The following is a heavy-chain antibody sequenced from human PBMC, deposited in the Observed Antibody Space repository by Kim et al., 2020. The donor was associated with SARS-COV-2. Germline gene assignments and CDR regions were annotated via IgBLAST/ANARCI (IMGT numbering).Heavy chain of an antibody. CDR2: ISYDGSNK. V-gene: IGHV3-30*04. J-gene: IGHJ6*02. D-gene: IGHD6-13*01. CDR3: ARADSIRGGMDV. CDR1: GFTLSSYA. Sequence: GGSLRLSCAASGFTLSSYAMHWVRQAPGKGLEWVAVISYDGSNKYYADSVKGRFTISRDNSKNTLYLQMNSLRAEDTAVYYCARADSIRGGMDVWGQGTTVTVSS.